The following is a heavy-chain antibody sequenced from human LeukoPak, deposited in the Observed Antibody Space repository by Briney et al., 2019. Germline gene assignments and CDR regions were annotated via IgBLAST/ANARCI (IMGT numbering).Heavy chain of an antibody. J-gene: IGHJ4*02. Sequence: GGSLRLSCAASGFTFSSYGMHWVRQAPGKGLEWVAVISYDGSNKYYADSVKGRFTISRDNSKNTLYLQMNSLRAEDTAVYYCARTDLLWFGESDYWGQGTLVTVSS. D-gene: IGHD3-10*01. CDR1: GFTFSSYG. CDR3: ARTDLLWFGESDY. CDR2: ISYDGSNK. V-gene: IGHV3-30*03.